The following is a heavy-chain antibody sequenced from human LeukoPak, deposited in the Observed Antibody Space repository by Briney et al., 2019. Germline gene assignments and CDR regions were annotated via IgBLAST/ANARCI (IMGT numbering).Heavy chain of an antibody. D-gene: IGHD5-12*01. CDR2: IYYSGST. J-gene: IGHJ6*02. Sequence: PSETLSLTCTASGGSISSSSYYWGWIRQPPGKGLEWIGSIYYSGSTYYNPSLKSRVTISVDTSKNQFSLKLSSVTAADTAVYYCAREFNIVATMYYGMDVWGQGTTVTVSS. CDR3: AREFNIVATMYYGMDV. CDR1: GGSISSSSYY. V-gene: IGHV4-39*07.